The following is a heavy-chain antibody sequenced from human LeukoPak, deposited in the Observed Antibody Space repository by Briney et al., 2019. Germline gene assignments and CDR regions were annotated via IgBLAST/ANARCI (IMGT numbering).Heavy chain of an antibody. CDR3: AKGANYYDSSGYLIPFDY. D-gene: IGHD3-22*01. Sequence: YYADSVKGRFSVSRDNSKNILYPQMDSLRADDSALYYCAKGANYYDSSGYLIPFDYWGQGTLVTVSS. V-gene: IGHV3-33*06. J-gene: IGHJ4*02.